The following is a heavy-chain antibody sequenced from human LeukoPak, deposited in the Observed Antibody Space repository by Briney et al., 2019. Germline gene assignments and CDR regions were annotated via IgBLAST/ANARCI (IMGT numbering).Heavy chain of an antibody. V-gene: IGHV3-43*01. D-gene: IGHD1-26*01. CDR2: VSWDGGSR. CDR3: AEDGGVGGAAYMDV. CDR1: GFTFDDHA. J-gene: IGHJ6*03. Sequence: GGSLRLSCAVSGFTFDDHAIHWVRQAPGKGLEWVSLVSWDGGSRYYADSMRGRFTISRDNSKNSLYLQMNSLRTEDTALYYCAEDGGVGGAAYMDVWGKGTTVTVSS.